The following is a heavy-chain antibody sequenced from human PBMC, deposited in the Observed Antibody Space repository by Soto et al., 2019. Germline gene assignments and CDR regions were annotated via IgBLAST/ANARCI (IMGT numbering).Heavy chain of an antibody. J-gene: IGHJ4*02. D-gene: IGHD3-16*02. Sequence: QVQLVQSETEVKKPGSAVNVSCKASGGTFNTYAMNWVRQAPGQGLEWMGGIIPMFDTPRYAQKVQGRVTITVDESTTTAYMELSSLRSDDTAVYYCTRSIGSGGVIGGFDYWGQGTLVTVSS. V-gene: IGHV1-69*01. CDR3: TRSIGSGGVIGGFDY. CDR1: GGTFNTYA. CDR2: IIPMFDTP.